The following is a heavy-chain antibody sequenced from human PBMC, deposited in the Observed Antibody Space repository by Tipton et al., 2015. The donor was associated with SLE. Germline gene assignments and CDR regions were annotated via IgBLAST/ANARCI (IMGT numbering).Heavy chain of an antibody. D-gene: IGHD2-2*01. V-gene: IGHV3-74*01. CDR1: GSGTTNH. CDR3: ARGIKGFCSSTICYDWYFDL. J-gene: IGHJ2*01. Sequence: GSLRLSCVAPGSGTTNHMHWVRQGPGKGLVWVSRINTDDSTTVYADSVKGRFTISRDNSKSMLYLQMNSLRAEDTALYFCARGIKGFCSSTICYDWYFDLWGRGTLVTVSS. CDR2: INTDDSTT.